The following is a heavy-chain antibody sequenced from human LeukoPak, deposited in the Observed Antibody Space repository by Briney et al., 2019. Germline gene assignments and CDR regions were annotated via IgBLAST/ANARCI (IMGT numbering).Heavy chain of an antibody. V-gene: IGHV3-30*04. D-gene: IGHD7-27*01. Sequence: GGSLRLSCAASGFTFSSYAMHWVRQAPGKGLEWVAVISYDGSNKYYTDSVKGRFTISRDNSKNTLYLQMNSLRAEDTAVYYCARRGDIWGYYFDYWGQGTLVTVSS. J-gene: IGHJ4*02. CDR3: ARRGDIWGYYFDY. CDR2: ISYDGSNK. CDR1: GFTFSSYA.